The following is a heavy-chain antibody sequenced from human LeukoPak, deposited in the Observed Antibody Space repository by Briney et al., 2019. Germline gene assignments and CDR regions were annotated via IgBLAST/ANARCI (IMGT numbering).Heavy chain of an antibody. V-gene: IGHV1-69*13. CDR2: IIPIFGTA. J-gene: IGHJ4*02. CDR1: EGTFSSYA. D-gene: IGHD3-10*01. Sequence: ASVKVSCKASEGTFSSYAISWVRQAPGQGLEWMGGIIPIFGTANYAQKFQGRVTITADESTSTAYMELSSLRSEDTAVYYCARVALLTMVRGVIIKAFDYWGQGTLVTVSS. CDR3: ARVALLTMVRGVIIKAFDY.